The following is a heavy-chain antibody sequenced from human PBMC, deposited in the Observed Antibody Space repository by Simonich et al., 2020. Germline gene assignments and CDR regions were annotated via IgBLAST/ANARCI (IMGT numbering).Heavy chain of an antibody. Sequence: QVQLVQSGAAVKKPGASVKVSCKASGNTFTGYYMHWVRQAPGQGLEWMGWIKPNSGGTNYEQKFQGRVTMTRDTSISTAYMELSRLRSDDTAVYYCASSKLATIDYWGQGTLVTVSS. D-gene: IGHD5-12*01. J-gene: IGHJ4*02. CDR1: GNTFTGYY. CDR3: ASSKLATIDY. V-gene: IGHV1-2*02. CDR2: IKPNSGGT.